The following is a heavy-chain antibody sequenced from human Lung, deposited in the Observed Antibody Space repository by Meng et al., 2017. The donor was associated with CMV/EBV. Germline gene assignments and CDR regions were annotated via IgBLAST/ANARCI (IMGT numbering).Heavy chain of an antibody. V-gene: IGHV4-38-2*02. J-gene: IGHJ4*02. CDR3: ARWLWELAFDY. CDR2: IYHGGST. D-gene: IGHD1-26*01. CDR1: GGSIRSDYS. Sequence: CTVSGGSIRSDYSWGWIRQPPGKGLEWIASIYHGGSTFYNPSLKSRVSMSVDTSKNQFSLKLSSVTAADTAVYYCARWLWELAFDYWGQGNLVTVSS.